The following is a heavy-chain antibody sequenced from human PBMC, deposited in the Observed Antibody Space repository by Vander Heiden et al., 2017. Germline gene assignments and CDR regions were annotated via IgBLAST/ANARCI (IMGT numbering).Heavy chain of an antibody. V-gene: IGHV3-33*01. CDR3: ARDSLSNYEPLFDY. D-gene: IGHD4-4*01. J-gene: IGHJ4*02. Sequence: QVQLVESGGGVVQPGRSLRLSGAASGFTFSSYGMHWVRQAPGKGLEWVAVIWYDGSNKYYADSVKVRFTISRDNSKNTLYLQMNSLRAEDTAVYYCARDSLSNYEPLFDYWGQGTLVTVSS. CDR1: GFTFSSYG. CDR2: IWYDGSNK.